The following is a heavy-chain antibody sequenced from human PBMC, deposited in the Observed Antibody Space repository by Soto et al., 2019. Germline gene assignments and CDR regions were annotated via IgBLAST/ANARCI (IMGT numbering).Heavy chain of an antibody. Sequence: QVRLIQSGPEMMQPGASVRVSCTASGFTALSYAFPWVRQAPGQGPEWLGWLNGGVDGTSYSQRLQGRVTISRDTSTTTVYLEVKSLTSEDTAVYYCAREVKGVTAFDYWGQGTLVTVSS. CDR2: LNGGVDGT. V-gene: IGHV1-3*01. J-gene: IGHJ4*02. CDR1: GFTALSYA. CDR3: AREVKGVTAFDY. D-gene: IGHD2-21*02.